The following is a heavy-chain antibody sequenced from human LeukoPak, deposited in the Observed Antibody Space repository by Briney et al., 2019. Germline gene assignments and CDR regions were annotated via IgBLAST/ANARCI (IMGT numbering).Heavy chain of an antibody. Sequence: SETLSLTCAVYGGSFSGYYWSWIRQPPGKGLEWIGEINHSGSTNYNPSLKSRVTISVDTSKNQFSLKLSSVTAADTAVYYCARVPIAAAEYYFDYWGQGTLVTVSS. V-gene: IGHV4-34*01. CDR3: ARVPIAAAEYYFDY. CDR1: GGSFSGYY. CDR2: INHSGST. J-gene: IGHJ4*02. D-gene: IGHD6-13*01.